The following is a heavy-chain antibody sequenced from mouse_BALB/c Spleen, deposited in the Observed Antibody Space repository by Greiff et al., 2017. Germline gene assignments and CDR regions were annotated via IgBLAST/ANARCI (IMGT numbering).Heavy chain of an antibody. CDR2: IWRGGST. CDR3: ARENCGYFDY. V-gene: IGHV2-2*02. D-gene: IGHD4-1*01. J-gene: IGHJ2*01. CDR1: GFSLTSYG. Sequence: QVQLKESGPGLVQPSQSLSITCTVSGFSLTSYGVHWVRQSPGKGLEWLGVIWRGGSTDYNAAFISRLSISKDNSKSQVFFKMNSLQANDTAIYYCARENCGYFDYWGQGTTLTVSS.